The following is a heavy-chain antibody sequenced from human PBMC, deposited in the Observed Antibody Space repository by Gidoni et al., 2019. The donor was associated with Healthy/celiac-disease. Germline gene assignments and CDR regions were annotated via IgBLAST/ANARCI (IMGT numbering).Heavy chain of an antibody. CDR2: ISYDGSNK. D-gene: IGHD2-15*01. Sequence: QVQLVESGGGVVQPGRSLRLSCAASGFTFSSYAMHWVRQAPGKGLGWVAVISYDGSNKYYADSVKGRFTISRDNSKNTLYLQMNSLRAEDTAVYYCARDKGLHKNNYYYYGMDVWGQGTTVTVSS. J-gene: IGHJ6*02. CDR1: GFTFSSYA. CDR3: ARDKGLHKNNYYYYGMDV. V-gene: IGHV3-30-3*01.